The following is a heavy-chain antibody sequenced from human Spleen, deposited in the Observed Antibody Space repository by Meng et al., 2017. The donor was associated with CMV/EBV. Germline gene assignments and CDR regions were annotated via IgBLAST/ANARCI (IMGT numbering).Heavy chain of an antibody. V-gene: IGHV4-4*02. CDR2: IYHSGST. CDR3: ARIRRYCRSTSCQSYYYYGMDV. Sequence: SETLSLTCAVSGGSISSSNWWSWVRQPPGKGLEWIGEIYHSGSTNYNPSLKSRVTISVDTSKNQFSLKLSSVTAADTAVYYCARIRRYCRSTSCQSYYYYGMDVWGQGTTVTVSS. CDR1: GGSISSSNW. D-gene: IGHD2-2*01. J-gene: IGHJ6*02.